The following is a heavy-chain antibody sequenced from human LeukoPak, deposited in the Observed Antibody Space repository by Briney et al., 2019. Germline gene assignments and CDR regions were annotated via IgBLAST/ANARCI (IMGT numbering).Heavy chain of an antibody. J-gene: IGHJ4*02. D-gene: IGHD3-10*01. V-gene: IGHV4-61*02. CDR1: GGSISSGSYY. Sequence: SQTLSLTCTVSGGSISSGSYYWSWIRQPAGKGLEWIGRIYTSGSTNYNPSLKSRVTISVDTSKKQFSLKLSSVTAADTAVYYCARGDYGSGSPPFDYWGQGTLVTVSS. CDR2: IYTSGST. CDR3: ARGDYGSGSPPFDY.